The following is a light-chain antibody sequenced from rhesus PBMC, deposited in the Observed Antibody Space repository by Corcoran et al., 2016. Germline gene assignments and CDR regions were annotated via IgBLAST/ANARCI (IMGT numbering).Light chain of an antibody. CDR1: QGITND. CDR2: EAS. J-gene: IGKJ2*01. Sequence: IQMTQSPYSLSASVGDRVTITCRASQGITNDLAWYKQKPGETPKVLSYEASSLERGIPPRFSGSGYGTDVTLSISSLQPEDFATYYCQHYYRAPYSFGQGTKVEIK. V-gene: IGKV1S17*01. CDR3: QHYYRAPYS.